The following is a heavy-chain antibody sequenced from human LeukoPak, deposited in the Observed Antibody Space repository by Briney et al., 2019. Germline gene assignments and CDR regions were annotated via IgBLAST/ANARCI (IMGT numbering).Heavy chain of an antibody. V-gene: IGHV3-33*01. CDR1: GFTFSSYG. J-gene: IGHJ6*02. D-gene: IGHD3-22*01. CDR3: ARDGTYYYDSSGYSTYYYYGMDV. CDR2: IWYDGSNK. Sequence: GGSLRLSCAASGFTFSSYGMHWVRQAPGKGLEWVAVIWYDGSNKYYADSVKGRFTISRDNSKNTLYLQMNSLRAEDTAVYYCARDGTYYYDSSGYSTYYYYGMDVWGQGTTVTASS.